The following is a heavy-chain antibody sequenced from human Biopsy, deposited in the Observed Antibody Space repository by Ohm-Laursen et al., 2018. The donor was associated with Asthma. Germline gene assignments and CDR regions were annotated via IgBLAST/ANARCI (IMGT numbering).Heavy chain of an antibody. J-gene: IGHJ4*02. CDR3: AKEVFPGWELRRGPDS. V-gene: IGHV3-30*18. D-gene: IGHD1-26*01. CDR1: GFSFSNYG. CDR2: ISFDGTNR. Sequence: SLRLSCTASGFSFSNYGMHWVRQAPGKGLDWVAVISFDGTNRNYTDSVKGRFTISRDNSRNTLHLEMNSLRAEDTPVYFCAKEVFPGWELRRGPDSWGQGTLVTVSS.